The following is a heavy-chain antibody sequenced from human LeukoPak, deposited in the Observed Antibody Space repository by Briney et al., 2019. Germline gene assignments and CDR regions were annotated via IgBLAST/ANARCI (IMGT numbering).Heavy chain of an antibody. CDR3: AREMKYCSGGSCYSGAFDY. CDR2: TNPKSGNT. D-gene: IGHD2-15*01. J-gene: IGHJ4*02. V-gene: IGHV1-8*01. CDR1: GYTFTSYD. Sequence: ASVKVSCKASGYTFTSYDINWVRQATGQGLEWMGWTNPKSGNTGYAQKFQGRVTMTRNTSISTAYMELSRLRSEDTAVYYCAREMKYCSGGSCYSGAFDYWGQGTLVTVSS.